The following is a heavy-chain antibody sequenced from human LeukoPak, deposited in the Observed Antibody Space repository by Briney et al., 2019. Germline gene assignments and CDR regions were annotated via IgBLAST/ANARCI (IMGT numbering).Heavy chain of an antibody. D-gene: IGHD5-12*01. V-gene: IGHV1-46*01. J-gene: IGHJ4*02. CDR1: GYTFTSYY. Sequence: ASVKVSCKASGYTFTSYYMHWVRQAPGPGLEWMGIINPSGGSTSYAQKFQGRVTMTRDTSTSTVYMELSSLRSEDTAVYYCARDVASGHGYERYFDYWGQGTLVTVSS. CDR2: INPSGGST. CDR3: ARDVASGHGYERYFDY.